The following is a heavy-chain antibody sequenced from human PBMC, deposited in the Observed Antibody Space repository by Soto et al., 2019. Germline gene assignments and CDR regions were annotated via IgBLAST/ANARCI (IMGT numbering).Heavy chain of an antibody. CDR2: INSDGSST. D-gene: IGHD3-3*01. Sequence: VQLVESGGGLVQPGGSLRLSCAASGFTFSSYWMHWVRQAPGKGLVWVSRINSDGSSTSYADSVKGRFTISRDNAKNTLYLQMNSLRAEDTAVYYCARGPNYDFWSGPSYYGMDVWGQGTTVTVSS. CDR3: ARGPNYDFWSGPSYYGMDV. CDR1: GFTFSSYW. J-gene: IGHJ6*02. V-gene: IGHV3-74*01.